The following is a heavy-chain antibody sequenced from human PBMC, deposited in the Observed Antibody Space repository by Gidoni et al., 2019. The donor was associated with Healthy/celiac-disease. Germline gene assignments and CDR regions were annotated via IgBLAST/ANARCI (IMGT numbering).Heavy chain of an antibody. Sequence: EVQLLESGGGLVQPGGSLRLSCAASGFTFSSYAMRWVRQAPGKGLEWVSAISGSGGSTYYEDSVKGRFTIARDNSKNTLYLQMNSLRAEDTAVYYCAKDSVVQYSGYDYHYWGQGTLVTVSS. CDR2: ISGSGGST. CDR1: GFTFSSYA. D-gene: IGHD5-12*01. J-gene: IGHJ4*02. V-gene: IGHV3-23*01. CDR3: AKDSVVQYSGYDYHY.